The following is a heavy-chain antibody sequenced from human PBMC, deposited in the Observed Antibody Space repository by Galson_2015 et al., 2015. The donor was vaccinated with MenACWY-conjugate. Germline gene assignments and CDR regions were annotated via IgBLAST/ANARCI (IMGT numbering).Heavy chain of an antibody. CDR1: GGSTSSKGYY. CDR3: ARIRGVWQQLVT. V-gene: IGHV4-39*07. J-gene: IGHJ4*02. D-gene: IGHD6-13*01. Sequence: SEPLSLTCTVSGGSTSSKGYYWGWLRQPPGKGLEWIGSIYGTGTTYYNPSLKSRVTVSRDTSKNQFSLKLNSVTAADTAVYYCARIRGVWQQLVTWGQGTLVTVSS. CDR2: IYGTGTT.